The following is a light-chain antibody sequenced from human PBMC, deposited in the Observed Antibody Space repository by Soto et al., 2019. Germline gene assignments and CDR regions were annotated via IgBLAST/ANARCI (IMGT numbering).Light chain of an antibody. J-gene: IGKJ4*01. V-gene: IGKV1-12*01. CDR3: QQSNAFPLT. Sequence: DIQMTQSPSSVSASVGDRVTITCRASQGVNIWLAWYQQKPGKGPKLLIYAASYLQTGVPSRFSGSGSGTDFTRTISSLQPEDSATDYCQQSNAFPLTFGGGTKVEVK. CDR1: QGVNIW. CDR2: AAS.